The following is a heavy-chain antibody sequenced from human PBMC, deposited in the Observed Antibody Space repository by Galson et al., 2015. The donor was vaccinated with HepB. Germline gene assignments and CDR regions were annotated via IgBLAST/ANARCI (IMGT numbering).Heavy chain of an antibody. D-gene: IGHD4-17*01. CDR1: GFIFSSYG. Sequence: SLRLSCAASGFIFSSYGMHWVRQAPGRGLEWVAVIWHDGSNKYYADSVKGRFTISRDNSKSTLYLQMNCPGTEDTAVYYCAREGDGDLHYFDYWGLGTLVTVS. CDR3: AREGDGDLHYFDY. V-gene: IGHV3-33*01. J-gene: IGHJ4*02. CDR2: IWHDGSNK.